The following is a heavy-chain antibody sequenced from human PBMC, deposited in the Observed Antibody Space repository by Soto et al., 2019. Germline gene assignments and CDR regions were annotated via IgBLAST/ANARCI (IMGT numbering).Heavy chain of an antibody. J-gene: IGHJ4*02. V-gene: IGHV3-30-3*01. CDR1: GFTFSSYA. CDR3: ARGGSGWYYFDY. Sequence: GGSLRLSCAASGFTFSSYAMHWVRQAPGKGLEWVAVISYDGSNKYYADSVKGRFTISRDNSKNTLYLQMNSLRAEDTAVYYCARGGSGWYYFDYWGQGTLVTVSS. CDR2: ISYDGSNK. D-gene: IGHD6-19*01.